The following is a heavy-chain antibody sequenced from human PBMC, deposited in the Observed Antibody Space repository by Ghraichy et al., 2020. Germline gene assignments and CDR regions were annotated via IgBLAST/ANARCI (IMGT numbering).Heavy chain of an antibody. D-gene: IGHD3/OR15-3a*01. CDR3: VRANPEEGIVPGRGLDY. CDR1: GFTFSNFA. V-gene: IGHV3-48*03. Sequence: GGSLRLSCVASGFTFSNFAMNWVRQAPGKGLEWISYISSRSITIYYTDSVKGRFTISRDDAENSVYLQMNTLRVEDTAMYYCVRANPEEGIVPGRGLDYWGRGTLVTVSS. CDR2: ISSRSITI. J-gene: IGHJ4*02.